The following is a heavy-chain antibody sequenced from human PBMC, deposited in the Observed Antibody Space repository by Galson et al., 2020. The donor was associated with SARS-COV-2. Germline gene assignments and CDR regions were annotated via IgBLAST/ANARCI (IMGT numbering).Heavy chain of an antibody. CDR3: ARERDASEMSLAATKGRFYYYYMDV. J-gene: IGHJ6*03. CDR1: GGSISSGSYY. V-gene: IGHV4-61*02. Sequence: TLYLTCTVPGGSISSGSYYRRWLRQPAGQGLVCLPLISTSGSTTYNPTLKSPVTILVDTSKNQFSLRLRSVTAADTAVYYCARERDASEMSLAATKGRFYYYYMDVWGKGTTVTVSS. D-gene: IGHD2-15*01. CDR2: ISTSGST.